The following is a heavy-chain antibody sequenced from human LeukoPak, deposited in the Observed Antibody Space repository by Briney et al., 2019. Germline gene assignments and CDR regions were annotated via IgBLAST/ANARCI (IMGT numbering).Heavy chain of an antibody. V-gene: IGHV3-23*01. CDR3: AKDKGRTMVRGSFDY. D-gene: IGHD3-10*01. J-gene: IGHJ4*02. CDR2: IRGSGGST. Sequence: GGSLRLSCAASGFTFSSYAMSWVRQAPGKGLEWVSAIRGSGGSTYYADSVKGRFTISRDNSKNTLYLQMNSLRAEDTAVYYCAKDKGRTMVRGSFDYWGQGTLVTVSS. CDR1: GFTFSSYA.